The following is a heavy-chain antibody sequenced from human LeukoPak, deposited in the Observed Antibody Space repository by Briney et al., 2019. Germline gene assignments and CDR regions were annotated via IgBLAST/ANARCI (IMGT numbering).Heavy chain of an antibody. CDR1: DYTFTNFG. CDR3: ARDSPVYYDSSGYIGN. CDR2: ISADSGNT. J-gene: IGHJ4*02. D-gene: IGHD3-22*01. V-gene: IGHV1-18*01. Sequence: ASVKVSCKASDYTFTNFGISWVRQAPGQGLEWMGWISADSGNTNYAQKVQDRVTMTTDTSTNTAYMELRSLRSDDTAVYYCARDSPVYYDSSGYIGNWGQGTLVTVSS.